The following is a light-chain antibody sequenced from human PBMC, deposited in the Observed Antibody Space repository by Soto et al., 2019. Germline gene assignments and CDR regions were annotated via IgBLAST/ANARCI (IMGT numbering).Light chain of an antibody. CDR1: QTVSSSS. Sequence: EIVLTQSPGTLSLSPGESATLSCRASQTVSSSSVAWYQQKPGQAPRLLIYGASTRATGIPDRFSGSGSGTYFTLTINRLEAEDFAVYYCQQRGGSPSWTFGQGAKVEI. J-gene: IGKJ1*01. CDR2: GAS. CDR3: QQRGGSPSWT. V-gene: IGKV3-20*01.